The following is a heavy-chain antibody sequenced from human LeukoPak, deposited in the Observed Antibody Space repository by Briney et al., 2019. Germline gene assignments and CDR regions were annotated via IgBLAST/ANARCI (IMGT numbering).Heavy chain of an antibody. CDR3: AKVHYGSGSYLSYFDY. J-gene: IGHJ4*02. CDR1: GFTFNSYA. CDR2: ISGSGGST. Sequence: GGSLRLSCTASGFTFNSYAMSWVRQAPGKGLEWVSAISGSGGSTYYADSVKGRFTISRDNSKNTLYLQMNSLRAEDTAVYYCAKVHYGSGSYLSYFDYWGQGTLVTVSS. V-gene: IGHV3-23*01. D-gene: IGHD3-10*01.